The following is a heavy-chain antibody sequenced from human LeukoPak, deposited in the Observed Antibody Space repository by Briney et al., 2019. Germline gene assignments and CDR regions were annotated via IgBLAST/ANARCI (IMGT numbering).Heavy chain of an antibody. V-gene: IGHV3-33*01. CDR3: ARDRGLGAEAGTWFDP. Sequence: GRSLRLSCAASGFTFSSYGMHWVRQAPGKGLEWVAVIWYDGSNKYYADSVKGRFTISRDNPKNTLYLQMNSLRAEDTAVYYCARDRGLGAEAGTWFDPWGQGTLVTVSS. CDR2: IWYDGSNK. D-gene: IGHD6-13*01. CDR1: GFTFSSYG. J-gene: IGHJ5*02.